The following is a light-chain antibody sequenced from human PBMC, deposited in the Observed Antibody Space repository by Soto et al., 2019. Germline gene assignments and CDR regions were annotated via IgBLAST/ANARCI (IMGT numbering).Light chain of an antibody. CDR1: KLGDKY. J-gene: IGLJ2*01. CDR3: QAWDRRTVV. Sequence: SYELTQPPSVSVSPGQTASITCSGDKLGDKYVCWYQQKPGQSPVLVMYEDNKRPSGIPERFSGSNSGNTATLTISGTQAIDEDDYYCQAWDRRTVVFGGGTKLTVL. V-gene: IGLV3-1*01. CDR2: EDN.